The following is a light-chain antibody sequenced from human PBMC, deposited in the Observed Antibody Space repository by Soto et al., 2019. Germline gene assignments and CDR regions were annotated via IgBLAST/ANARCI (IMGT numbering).Light chain of an antibody. Sequence: DIVMTQSPDSLAVSLGERATINCKSSQSVLYSSNNKNYLAWYQQKPGQSPQLLIYWASTRESGVPDRSSGSGSGTDFTLTISSLQAEDVAVYYCQQYYTTPPYTFGQGTKLDI. CDR1: QSVLYSSNNKNY. CDR2: WAS. CDR3: QQYYTTPPYT. J-gene: IGKJ2*01. V-gene: IGKV4-1*01.